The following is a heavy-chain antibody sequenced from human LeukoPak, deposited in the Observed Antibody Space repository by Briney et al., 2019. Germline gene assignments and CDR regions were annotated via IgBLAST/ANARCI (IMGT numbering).Heavy chain of an antibody. D-gene: IGHD3-22*01. Sequence: PGGSLRLSXAASGFTFSSYSMNWVGQAPGKGLEWVSSISSSSSYIYYADSVKGRFTISRDNAKNSLYLQMNSLRAEDTAVYFRARDSSGYEKIDYWGQGTLVTVSS. CDR3: ARDSSGYEKIDY. V-gene: IGHV3-21*01. CDR2: ISSSSSYI. CDR1: GFTFSSYS. J-gene: IGHJ4*02.